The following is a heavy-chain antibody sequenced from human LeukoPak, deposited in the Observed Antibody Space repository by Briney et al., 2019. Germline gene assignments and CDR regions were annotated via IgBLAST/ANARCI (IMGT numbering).Heavy chain of an antibody. CDR3: ARTGRYCSGGSCYSDFDY. CDR1: GYSISRGYY. Sequence: SETLSLTCAVSGYSISRGYYWGWIRQPPGKGLEWIASIYQSGTTYYNPSLKSRVTISIGTSTNQFSLELSSVTAADTAVYYCARTGRYCSGGSCYSDFDYWGQGTLVTVSS. V-gene: IGHV4-38-2*01. CDR2: IYQSGTT. D-gene: IGHD2-15*01. J-gene: IGHJ4*02.